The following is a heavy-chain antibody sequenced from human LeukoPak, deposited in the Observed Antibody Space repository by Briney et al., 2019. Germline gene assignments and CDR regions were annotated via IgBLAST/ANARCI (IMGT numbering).Heavy chain of an antibody. J-gene: IGHJ4*02. Sequence: GGSLRLSCAASGFTFSSYWMSWVRQAPGKGLEWVANIKQDGSEKYYADSVKGRFTISRDNAKNSLYLQMNSLRAEDTAVYYCARDPSSGYLSPIDYWGQGTLVTVSS. V-gene: IGHV3-7*03. CDR2: IKQDGSEK. CDR3: ARDPSSGYLSPIDY. D-gene: IGHD3-22*01. CDR1: GFTFSSYW.